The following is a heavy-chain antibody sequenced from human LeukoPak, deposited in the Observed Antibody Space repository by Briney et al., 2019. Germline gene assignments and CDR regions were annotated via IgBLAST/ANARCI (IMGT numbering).Heavy chain of an antibody. CDR1: GYTFTSYY. J-gene: IGHJ4*02. V-gene: IGHV1-46*03. CDR2: INPSGGST. CDR3: ARPPSKYYYDSSGYYGY. D-gene: IGHD3-22*01. Sequence: ASVKVSCKASGYTFTSYYMHRVRQAPGQGLEWMGIINPSGGSTSYAQKFQGRVTMTRDTSTSTVYMELSSLRSEDTAVYYCARPPSKYYYDSSGYYGYWGQGTLVTVSS.